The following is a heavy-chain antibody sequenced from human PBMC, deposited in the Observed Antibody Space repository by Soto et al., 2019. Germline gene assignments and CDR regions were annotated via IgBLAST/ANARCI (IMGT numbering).Heavy chain of an antibody. Sequence: QAQLVESGGGVVQPGRSLRLSCAASGFAFSSYGMHWVRQAPGTGLEWVAVISYDGSLQHYADSVKGRFTISRDNAKKMVLLQMSRLCAADTAVYYWVSDRGYAPASPPYSWGQGTLVSVSS. CDR2: ISYDGSLQ. J-gene: IGHJ4*02. D-gene: IGHD2-15*01. CDR3: VSDRGYAPASPPYS. V-gene: IGHV3-30*03. CDR1: GFAFSSYG.